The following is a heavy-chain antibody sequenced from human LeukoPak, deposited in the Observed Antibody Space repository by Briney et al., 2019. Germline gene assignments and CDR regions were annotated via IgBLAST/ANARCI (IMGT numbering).Heavy chain of an antibody. CDR2: INPNSGGT. J-gene: IGHJ6*03. V-gene: IGHV1-2*02. Sequence: ASVKVSCKASGYTLTGYYMHWVRQAPGQGLEWMGWINPNSGGTNYAQKFQGRVTMTRDTSTSTVYMELRSLRSDDTAVYYCARGPRITLVRGGQWYFYMDVWGKGTTVTVSS. CDR3: ARGPRITLVRGGQWYFYMDV. CDR1: GYTLTGYY. D-gene: IGHD3-10*01.